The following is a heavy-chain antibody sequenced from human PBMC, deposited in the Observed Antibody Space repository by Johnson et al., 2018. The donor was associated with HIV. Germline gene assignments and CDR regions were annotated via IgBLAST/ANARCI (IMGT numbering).Heavy chain of an antibody. CDR1: AFTFSSND. Sequence: QVQLVESGGGLVQPGGSLRLSFGASAFTFSSNDMKWVRQAPGKGLEWVAVISYDGSNKYYADSVKGRFTISRDSSKNTLYLQMNSLRIEDTAVYYCARGSRYTYDNDDVYLLQAFDVWGQGTVVTVSS. CDR2: ISYDGSNK. V-gene: IGHV3-30*03. CDR3: ARGSRYTYDNDDVYLLQAFDV. J-gene: IGHJ3*01. D-gene: IGHD3-16*01.